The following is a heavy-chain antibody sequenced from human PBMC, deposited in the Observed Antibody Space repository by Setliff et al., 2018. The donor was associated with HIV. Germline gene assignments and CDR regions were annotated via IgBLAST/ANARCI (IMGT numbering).Heavy chain of an antibody. V-gene: IGHV1-2*02. J-gene: IGHJ3*02. CDR2: INPNGGGT. CDR1: GYTFTGYY. CDR3: ARDSGSYGAFDI. D-gene: IGHD1-26*01. Sequence: ASVKVSCKASGYTFTGYYMHWVRQAPGQGLEWMGWINPNGGGTNYAQKFQGRVTMTRDTSISTAYMELSRLRSDDTAVYYCARDSGSYGAFDIWGQGTMVTVSS.